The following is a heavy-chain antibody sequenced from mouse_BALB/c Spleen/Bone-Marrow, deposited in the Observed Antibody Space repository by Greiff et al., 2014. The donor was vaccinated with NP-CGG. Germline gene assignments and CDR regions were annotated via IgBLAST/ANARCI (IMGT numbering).Heavy chain of an antibody. V-gene: IGHV1S81*02. J-gene: IGHJ3*01. CDR2: INPSNGRT. D-gene: IGHD1-2*01. CDR3: ARYATATYWFAY. Sequence: VQLQQSGAELAKPGASVKLSCKASGYTFTSYWMHWVKQRPGQGLEWIGEINPSNGRTNYNEKFKSKATLTVDKSSSTAYMQLSSLTSEDSAVYYCARYATATYWFAYWGQGTLVTVSA. CDR1: GYTFTSYW.